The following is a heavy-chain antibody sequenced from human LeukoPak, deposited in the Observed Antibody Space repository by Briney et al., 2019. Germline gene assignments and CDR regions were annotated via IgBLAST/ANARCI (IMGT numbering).Heavy chain of an antibody. J-gene: IGHJ4*02. CDR1: GFTFSNYA. CDR2: ISGTGDNT. CDR3: AKIPHPTYYFDY. Sequence: PGGPLRLSCVASGFTFSNYAVSWVRQAPGKGLEWVSAISGTGDNTYYADSVKGRFTISRDNSRNTLYLHMNSLRAEDTAIYYCAKIPHPTYYFDYWGQGTLVTVSS. V-gene: IGHV3-23*01.